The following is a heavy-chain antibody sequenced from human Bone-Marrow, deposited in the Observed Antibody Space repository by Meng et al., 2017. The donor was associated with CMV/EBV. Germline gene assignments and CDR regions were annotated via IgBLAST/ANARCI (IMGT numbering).Heavy chain of an antibody. CDR1: GFNFSSYW. V-gene: IGHV3-74*01. D-gene: IGHD3-16*01. Sequence: TGFNFSSYWKAWVRQAAGKGLVWVARINIDGNDTNYADSVKGRFTISRDNAKNTLYLQMNSLRAEDTAMYYCARDATYTATWEDFDYWGQGTLVTVSS. CDR2: INIDGNDT. CDR3: ARDATYTATWEDFDY. J-gene: IGHJ4*02.